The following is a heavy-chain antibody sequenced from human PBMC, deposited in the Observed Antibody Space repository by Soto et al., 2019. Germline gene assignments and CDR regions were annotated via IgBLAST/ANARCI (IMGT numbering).Heavy chain of an antibody. CDR1: GFTFSSYG. J-gene: IGHJ4*02. CDR3: ASFPRIAVAADFDY. CDR2: ISYDGSNK. Sequence: LRLSCAASGFTFSSYGMHWVRQAPGKGLEWVAVISYDGSNKYYADSVKGRFTISRDNSKNTLCLQMNSLRAEDTAVYYCASFPRIAVAADFDYWGQGTLVTVSS. V-gene: IGHV3-30*03. D-gene: IGHD6-19*01.